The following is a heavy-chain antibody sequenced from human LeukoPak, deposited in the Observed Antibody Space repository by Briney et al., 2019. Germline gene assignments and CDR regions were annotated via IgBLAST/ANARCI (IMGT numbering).Heavy chain of an antibody. CDR2: ISYDGSNK. J-gene: IGHJ4*02. CDR1: GFTFSSYA. V-gene: IGHV3-30*04. D-gene: IGHD6-19*01. CDR3: ARTSTYSSGWLFDY. Sequence: PGGSLRLSCAASGFTFSSYAMHWVRQASGKGLEWVAVISYDGSNKYYADSVKGRFTISRDNSKNTLYLQMNSLRAEDTAVYYCARTSTYSSGWLFDYWGQGTLVTVSS.